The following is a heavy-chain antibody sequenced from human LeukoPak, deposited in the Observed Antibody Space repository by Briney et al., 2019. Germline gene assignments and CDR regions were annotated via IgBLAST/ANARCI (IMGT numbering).Heavy chain of an antibody. V-gene: IGHV3-30*03. CDR3: ARVVIPIARLEN. CDR1: GFTFCSYG. CDR2: ISYDGSNK. J-gene: IGHJ4*02. D-gene: IGHD2/OR15-2a*01. Sequence: PGRSLRLSCAASGFTFCSYGMHWVRQAPGKGLEWVAVISYDGSNKYYADSVKGRFTISRDNSKNTLYLQMNSLRAEDTAVYYCARVVIPIARLENWGQGTLVTVSS.